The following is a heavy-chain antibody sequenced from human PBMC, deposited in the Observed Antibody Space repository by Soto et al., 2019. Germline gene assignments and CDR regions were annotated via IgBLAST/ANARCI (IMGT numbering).Heavy chain of an antibody. CDR1: GFTVSNNY. V-gene: IGHV3-53*01. J-gene: IGHJ6*02. Sequence: EVQLVESGGGLIQPGGSLRLSCAASGFTVSNNYMTWVRQAPGKGLEWVSVISSGGSTYYADSVKGRFTISSDNSKNTLYLQMDSLRAEDTAVYYCASRYYGMDVWGQGTTVTVSS. CDR2: ISSGGST. CDR3: ASRYYGMDV.